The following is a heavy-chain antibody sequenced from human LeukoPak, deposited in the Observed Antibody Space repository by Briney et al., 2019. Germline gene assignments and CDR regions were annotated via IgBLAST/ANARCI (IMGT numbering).Heavy chain of an antibody. CDR3: ARDLHYAFDI. J-gene: IGHJ3*02. D-gene: IGHD3-10*01. V-gene: IGHV3-53*01. CDR1: RFTVRSNY. Sequence: PGGSLRLSCAASRFTVRSNYMSSVRQAPGEGLEWVSVVYSGGSTYHADSVKGRFTIPRDNSKNTLYLQMNSLRDEDTAVYYCARDLHYAFDIWGQGTMVTASS. CDR2: VYSGGST.